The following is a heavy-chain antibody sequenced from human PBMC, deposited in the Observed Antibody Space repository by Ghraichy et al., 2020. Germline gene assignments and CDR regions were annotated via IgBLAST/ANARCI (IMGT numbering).Heavy chain of an antibody. D-gene: IGHD3-22*01. Sequence: ASVKVSCKASGYTFTGYYMHWVRQAPGQGLEWMGWINPNSGGTNYAQKFQGRVTMTRDTSISTAYMELSRLRSDDTAVYYCARDRDYYDSSGLSAALDYWGQGTLVTVSS. CDR1: GYTFTGYY. CDR3: ARDRDYYDSSGLSAALDY. CDR2: INPNSGGT. V-gene: IGHV1-2*02. J-gene: IGHJ4*02.